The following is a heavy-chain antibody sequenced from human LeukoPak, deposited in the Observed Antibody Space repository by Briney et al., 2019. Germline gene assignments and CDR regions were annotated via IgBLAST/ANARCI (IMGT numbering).Heavy chain of an antibody. Sequence: ASVKVSCKASGGTFSSNAISWVRQAPGQGLEWMGRIIPTLGIANYAQKFQGRVTITADKSTSTAYMELNSLRAEDTAVYYCARYYDFWSGYYTGEDYWGQGTLVTVSS. CDR3: ARYYDFWSGYYTGEDY. D-gene: IGHD3-3*01. V-gene: IGHV1-69*04. J-gene: IGHJ4*02. CDR1: GGTFSSNA. CDR2: IIPTLGIA.